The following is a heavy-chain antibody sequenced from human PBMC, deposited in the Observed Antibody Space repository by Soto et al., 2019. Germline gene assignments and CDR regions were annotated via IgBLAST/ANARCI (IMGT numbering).Heavy chain of an antibody. CDR1: GFTVSDHY. V-gene: IGHV3-11*06. Sequence: QVQLVESGGGLVKPGGSLRLSCAVSGFTVSDHYMTWIRQAPGKGLEWVSYISGSGTYTNYADSVKGRFIISRDNAQNSLWLQINSLRAEDTAVYYCARSSGWRQVVGYKYGLDVWGQGTAVTVSS. D-gene: IGHD3-22*01. CDR2: ISGSGTYT. CDR3: ARSSGWRQVVGYKYGLDV. J-gene: IGHJ6*02.